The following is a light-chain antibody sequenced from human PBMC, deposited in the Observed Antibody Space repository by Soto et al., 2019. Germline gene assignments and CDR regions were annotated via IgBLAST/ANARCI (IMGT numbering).Light chain of an antibody. J-gene: IGLJ3*02. CDR2: EVI. V-gene: IGLV2-8*01. Sequence: QSALTQPPSASGSPGQSVTISCTGTSSDVGGYNYVSWYQQHPGKAPKLMIYEVIKRPSGVPDRFSGSKSGNTASLTVSGLQAEDEADYYCSSYAGSNKGVFGGGTQLTVL. CDR3: SSYAGSNKGV. CDR1: SSDVGGYNY.